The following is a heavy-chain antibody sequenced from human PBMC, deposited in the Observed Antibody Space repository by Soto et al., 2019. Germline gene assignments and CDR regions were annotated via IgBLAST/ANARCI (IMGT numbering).Heavy chain of an antibody. Sequence: PSETLSLTCTVSGGSISSNYYYWGWIRQPPGKGLEWIGSIYYSGSTNYNPSLKSRVTISVDTSKNQFSLKLSSVTAADTAVYYCARGVGSGSYYNQYNWFDPWGQGTLVTVSS. D-gene: IGHD3-10*01. CDR1: GGSISSNYYY. CDR2: IYYSGST. V-gene: IGHV4-39*07. J-gene: IGHJ5*02. CDR3: ARGVGSGSYYNQYNWFDP.